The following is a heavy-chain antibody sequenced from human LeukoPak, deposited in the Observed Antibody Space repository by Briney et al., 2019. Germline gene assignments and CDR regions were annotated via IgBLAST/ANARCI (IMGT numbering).Heavy chain of an antibody. J-gene: IGHJ3*02. CDR1: VYTFTVYF. CDR3: AREHGSGGKGIDI. Sequence: GSVTDSCKATVYTFTVYFIHWVRQAPGQELEWMRFINPNSSGTNYAQKFQGRVTVTRDTSISTAYLELSRLRSDDTAVYYCAREHGSGGKGIDIWGQGTMVTVSS. V-gene: IGHV1-2*02. D-gene: IGHD3-10*01. CDR2: INPNSSGT.